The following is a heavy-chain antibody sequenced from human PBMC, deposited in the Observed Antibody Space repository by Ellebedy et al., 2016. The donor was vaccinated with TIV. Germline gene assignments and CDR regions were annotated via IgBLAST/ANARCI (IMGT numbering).Heavy chain of an antibody. J-gene: IGHJ6*02. V-gene: IGHV5-51*01. D-gene: IGHD6-13*01. CDR2: IYPGDSDT. Sequence: KVSXXGSGYSFTSYCIGWVRQLPGKGLEWMGIIYPGDSDTRYSPSFQGQVTISADKSISTAYLQWSSLKASDTAMYYCARQGEHSSSWYDLRYYYGMDVWGQGTTVTVSS. CDR1: GYSFTSYC. CDR3: ARQGEHSSSWYDLRYYYGMDV.